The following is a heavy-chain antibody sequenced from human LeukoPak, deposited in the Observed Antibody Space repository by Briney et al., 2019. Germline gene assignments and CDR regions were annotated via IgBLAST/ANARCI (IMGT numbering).Heavy chain of an antibody. CDR3: ARHQGSYYRSPIDY. CDR2: ISPHNGNA. Sequence: ASVKVSCKASGYNFFTYGITWVRQAPGQGLEWMGWISPHNGNANYAQKFQDRVIMTTDTSTNTAFMEVRSPRSDDTAMYYCARHQGSYYRSPIDYWGQGTLVTVSS. D-gene: IGHD1-26*01. J-gene: IGHJ4*02. CDR1: GYNFFTYG. V-gene: IGHV1-18*01.